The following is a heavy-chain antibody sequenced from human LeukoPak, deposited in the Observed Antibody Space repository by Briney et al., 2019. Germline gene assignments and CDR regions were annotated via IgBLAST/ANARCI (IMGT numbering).Heavy chain of an antibody. CDR1: GFSFSDYA. Sequence: GGSLRLSCADSGFSFSDYAMHWVRQAPGKGLEWVAVISIDGSRQHYADSVQGRFTISRDHSRNTLYLQMSSLISEDTAVYYCAKESDGSAWSSSDYWGQGTLVTVSS. J-gene: IGHJ4*02. V-gene: IGHV3-30*04. CDR3: AKESDGSAWSSSDY. CDR2: ISIDGSRQ. D-gene: IGHD6-19*01.